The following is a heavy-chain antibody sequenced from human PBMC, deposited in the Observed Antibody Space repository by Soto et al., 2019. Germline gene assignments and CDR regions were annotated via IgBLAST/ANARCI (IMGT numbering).Heavy chain of an antibody. D-gene: IGHD2-8*01. CDR1: GGSISSGGYS. Sequence: LSLTCALSGGSISSGGYSWSWIRQPPGKGLEWIGYIYHSGSTYYNPSLKSRVTISVDRSKNQFSLKLSSVTAADRAVYYCARWWVYVSRFDPWGQRTLDTVSX. CDR2: IYHSGST. CDR3: ARWWVYVSRFDP. V-gene: IGHV4-30-2*01. J-gene: IGHJ5*02.